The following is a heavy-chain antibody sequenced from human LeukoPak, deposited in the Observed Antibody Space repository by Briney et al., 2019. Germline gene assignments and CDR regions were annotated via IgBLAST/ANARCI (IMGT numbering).Heavy chain of an antibody. Sequence: SETLSLTCTVSGGSISSYYWSWIRQPPGKGLEWIGRIYTSGSTNYNPSLKSRVTISVDTSKNQFSLKLSSVTAADTAVYYCARGYDSSGYLYYYYYMDVWGKGTTVTVSS. J-gene: IGHJ6*03. CDR3: ARGYDSSGYLYYYYYMDV. D-gene: IGHD3-22*01. CDR1: GGSISSYY. V-gene: IGHV4-4*07. CDR2: IYTSGST.